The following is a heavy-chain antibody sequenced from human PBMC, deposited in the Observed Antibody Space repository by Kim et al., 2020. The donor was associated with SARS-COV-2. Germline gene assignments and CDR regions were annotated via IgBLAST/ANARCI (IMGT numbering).Heavy chain of an antibody. D-gene: IGHD2-15*01. CDR2: ISYDGSNK. CDR3: ARDFCSGGSCYQTLLSLTLYYSYYGMDV. V-gene: IGHV3-30*04. Sequence: GGSLRLSCAASGFTFSSYAMHWVRQAPGKGLEWVAVISYDGSNKYYADSVKGRFTISRDNSKNTLYLQMNSLRAEDTAVYYCARDFCSGGSCYQTLLSLTLYYSYYGMDVWGQGTTVTVSS. CDR1: GFTFSSYA. J-gene: IGHJ6*02.